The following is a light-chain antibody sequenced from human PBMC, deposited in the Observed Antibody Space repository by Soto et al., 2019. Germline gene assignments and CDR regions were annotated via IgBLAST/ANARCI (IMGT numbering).Light chain of an antibody. CDR3: QQHGDYSLS. CDR2: GAT. CDR1: QNINNW. Sequence: DIQMTQSPSTLSASVGDRVTITRRASQNINNWSAWSQQKPGKAPKVLIYGATTLASGVPSRFSGSGSGTEFTLTINGLQPEDFATYYCQQHGDYSLSFGPGTKVDV. J-gene: IGKJ3*01. V-gene: IGKV1-5*03.